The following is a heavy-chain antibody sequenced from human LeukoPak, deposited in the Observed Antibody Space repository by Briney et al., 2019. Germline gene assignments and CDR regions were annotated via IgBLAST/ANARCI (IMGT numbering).Heavy chain of an antibody. D-gene: IGHD3-22*01. J-gene: IGHJ4*02. CDR3: ARSKDGSGFAAY. CDR2: INHSGNT. Sequence: SETLSLTCTVSGGSISSYYWSWIRQPLGKGLEWIGEINHSGNTNYNPSLKSRVAISVDTSKNQFSLKLSSVIAADTAMYYCARSKDGSGFAAYWGQGTQVTVSS. CDR1: GGSISSYY. V-gene: IGHV4-34*01.